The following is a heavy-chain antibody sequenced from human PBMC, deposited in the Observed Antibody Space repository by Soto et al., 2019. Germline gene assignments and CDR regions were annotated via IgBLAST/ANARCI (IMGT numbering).Heavy chain of an antibody. CDR2: TSAYTLNT. V-gene: IGHV1-18*01. J-gene: IGHJ5*02. CDR3: ARADHGRAPRGGNWFDP. CDR1: GYTFTNYG. D-gene: IGHD4-17*01. Sequence: QVHLVQSGGEVKKPGASVKVSCKASGYTFTNYGVAWVRQAPGQGLEWMGWTSAYTLNTNYAQKFQGSVTVTTDTSTSTAYMELRSLRPDDTAVYYCARADHGRAPRGGNWFDPWGQGTLVTVSS.